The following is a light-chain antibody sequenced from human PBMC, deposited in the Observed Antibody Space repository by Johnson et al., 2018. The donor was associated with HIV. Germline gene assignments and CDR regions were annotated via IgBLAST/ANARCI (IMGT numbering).Light chain of an antibody. CDR1: SSNIGNNY. Sequence: QAVLTQPPSVSAAPGQKVTISCSGSSSNIGNNYVSWYQQLPGTAPKLLIYDNNKRPSGIPDRFSGSKSGTSATLGITGLQTGDEADYYCGTWDSSLSAGWFFGTGTKVTVL. CDR2: DNN. V-gene: IGLV1-51*01. J-gene: IGLJ1*01. CDR3: GTWDSSLSAGWF.